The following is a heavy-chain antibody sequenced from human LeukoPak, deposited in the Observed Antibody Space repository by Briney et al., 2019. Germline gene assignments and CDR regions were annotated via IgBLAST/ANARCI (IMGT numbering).Heavy chain of an antibody. CDR1: DGSISSGDYY. V-gene: IGHV4-30-4*08. D-gene: IGHD3-3*01. CDR3: AYDFWSGYSSR. CDR2: IFYSGST. J-gene: IGHJ4*02. Sequence: ASQTLSLTCTVSDGSISSGDYYWSWIRQPPGKGLEWIGYIFYSGSTYYNPSLKSRVTMSVDTSKNQFSLKLSPVTAADTAVYYCAYDFWSGYSSRWGQGTLVTVSS.